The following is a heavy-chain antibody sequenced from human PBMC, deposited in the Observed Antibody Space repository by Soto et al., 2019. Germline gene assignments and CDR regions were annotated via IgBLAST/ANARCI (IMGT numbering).Heavy chain of an antibody. CDR3: AKGASGYYYYGMDV. D-gene: IGHD2-21*01. V-gene: IGHV3-23*01. CDR1: GFTFSSYA. J-gene: IGHJ6*02. CDR2: ISGSGGST. Sequence: EVQLLESGGGLVQPGGSLRLSCAASGFTFSSYAMSWVRQAPGKGLEWVSAISGSGGSTYYEDSVKGRFTSSRDNSKNTLYLQMNSLRAEDTAVYYCAKGASGYYYYGMDVWGQGTTVTVSS.